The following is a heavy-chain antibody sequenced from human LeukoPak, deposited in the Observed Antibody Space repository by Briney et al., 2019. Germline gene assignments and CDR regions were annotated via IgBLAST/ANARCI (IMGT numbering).Heavy chain of an antibody. J-gene: IGHJ4*02. CDR1: GFTFSSYA. V-gene: IGHV3-23*01. CDR2: ISGSGGST. Sequence: GGSLRLSCAASGFTFSSYAMSWVRQAPGKGLEWVSAISGSGGSTYYADSVKGRFTISRDNSKNTLYLQMNSLRAEDTAVYYCAKDMQPNYYDXXXYYDYWGQGTLVTVSS. CDR3: AKDMQPNYYDXXXYYDY. D-gene: IGHD3-22*01.